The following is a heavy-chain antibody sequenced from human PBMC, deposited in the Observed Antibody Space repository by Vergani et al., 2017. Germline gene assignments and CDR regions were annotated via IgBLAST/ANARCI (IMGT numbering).Heavy chain of an antibody. J-gene: IGHJ6*03. CDR3: ARGAGYCSSTSCPPTLRNYYYYMDV. Sequence: QVQLVESGGGVVQPGRSLRLSCAASGFTFSTYGLHWVRQAPGKGLEWVAVIWYDGSNKYYGDSVKGRFTISRDNSMDTLYLQMIGLRAEDTAVYYCARGAGYCSSTSCPPTLRNYYYYMDVWGKGTTVTVSS. V-gene: IGHV3-33*01. CDR1: GFTFSTYG. D-gene: IGHD2-2*01. CDR2: IWYDGSNK.